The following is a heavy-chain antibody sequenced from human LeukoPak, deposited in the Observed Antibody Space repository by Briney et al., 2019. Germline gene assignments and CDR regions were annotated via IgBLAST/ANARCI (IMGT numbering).Heavy chain of an antibody. D-gene: IGHD4-17*01. CDR2: IRAYNSNT. Sequence: ASVKVSCKASGYTFTSYGISWVRQAPGQGLEWMGWIRAYNSNTNYAQKLQGRVTMTTDTSTSTAYMELKSLRSDDTAVYYCARRRGDYEPPDYWGQGTLVTVSS. CDR3: ARRRGDYEPPDY. V-gene: IGHV1-18*01. CDR1: GYTFTSYG. J-gene: IGHJ4*02.